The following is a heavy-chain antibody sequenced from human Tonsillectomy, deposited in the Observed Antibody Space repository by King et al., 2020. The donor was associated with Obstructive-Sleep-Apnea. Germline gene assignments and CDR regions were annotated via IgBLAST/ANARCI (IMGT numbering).Heavy chain of an antibody. CDR1: GFTFGSYS. V-gene: IGHV3-48*04. J-gene: IGHJ4*02. D-gene: IGHD3-22*01. CDR2: ISSSSSTI. CDR3: ARDAHYYDSSGYLAVDY. Sequence: VQRVESGGGLVQPGGSLRLSCAASGFTFGSYSMNWVRQAPGQGLEWVSYISSSSSTIYYADSVKGRFTISRDNAKNSLYLKMNSLRAEDTAVYYCARDAHYYDSSGYLAVDYWGQGTLVTVSS.